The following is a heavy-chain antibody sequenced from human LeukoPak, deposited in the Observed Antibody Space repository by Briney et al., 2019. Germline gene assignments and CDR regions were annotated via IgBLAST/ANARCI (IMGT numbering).Heavy chain of an antibody. Sequence: PGGSLRLSCAASGFTFSNYCMSWVRQAPGKGLEWVANIKEDGSYKYYVDSVKGRFTISRDNAKNSLYLQMNSLRAEDTAVYYCARDLRKSYYGSGSLAWEDWFDPWGQGTLVTVSS. CDR1: GFTFSNYC. CDR3: ARDLRKSYYGSGSLAWEDWFDP. V-gene: IGHV3-7*01. CDR2: IKEDGSYK. J-gene: IGHJ5*02. D-gene: IGHD3-10*01.